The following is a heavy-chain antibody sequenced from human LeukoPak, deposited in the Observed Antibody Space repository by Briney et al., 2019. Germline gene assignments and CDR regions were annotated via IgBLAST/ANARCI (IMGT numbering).Heavy chain of an antibody. V-gene: IGHV3-15*01. CDR3: TTYDFWSVSYAFDI. J-gene: IGHJ3*02. D-gene: IGHD3-3*01. CDR1: GFTFSNAW. CDR2: IKSKTDGGTT. Sequence: GGSLRLSRAASGFTFSNAWMSWVRQAPGKGLEWVGRIKSKTDGGTTDYAAPVKGRFTISRDDSKNTLYLQMNSRKTEDTAVYYCTTYDFWSVSYAFDIWGQGTMVTVSS.